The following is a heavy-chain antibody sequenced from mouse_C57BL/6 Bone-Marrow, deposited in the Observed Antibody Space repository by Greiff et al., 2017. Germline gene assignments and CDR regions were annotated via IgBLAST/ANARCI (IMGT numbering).Heavy chain of an antibody. Sequence: LVESGAELAKPGASVKLSCKASGYTFTSYWMHWVKQRPGQGLEWIGYINPSSGYTKYNQKFKDKATLTADKSSSTAYMQLSSLTYEDSAVYYCATAYYGSSYVWYFDVWGTGTTVTVSS. D-gene: IGHD1-1*01. V-gene: IGHV1-7*01. CDR2: INPSSGYT. CDR1: GYTFTSYW. CDR3: ATAYYGSSYVWYFDV. J-gene: IGHJ1*03.